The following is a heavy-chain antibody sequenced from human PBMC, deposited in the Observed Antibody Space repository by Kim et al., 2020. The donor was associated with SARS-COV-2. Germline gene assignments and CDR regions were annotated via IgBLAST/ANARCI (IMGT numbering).Heavy chain of an antibody. D-gene: IGHD3-3*01. CDR3: AVPIFPGAHYYYYYGMDV. CDR1: GFTFTSSA. J-gene: IGHJ6*02. V-gene: IGHV1-58*01. Sequence: SVKVSCKASGFTFTSSAVQWVRQARGQRLEWIGWIVVGSGNTNYAQKFQERVTITRDMSTSTAYMELSSLRSEDTAVYYCAVPIFPGAHYYYYYGMDVWGQGTTVTVSS. CDR2: IVVGSGNT.